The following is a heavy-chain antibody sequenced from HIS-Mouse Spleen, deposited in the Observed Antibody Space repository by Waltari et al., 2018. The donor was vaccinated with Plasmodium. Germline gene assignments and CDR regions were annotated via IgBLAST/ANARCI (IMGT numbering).Heavy chain of an antibody. J-gene: IGHJ2*01. CDR3: ASSWYWYFDL. Sequence: EVQLVESGGGLVQPGGSLRISCAACGSPLLSYWMSWVRQAPGKGLEWVANIKQDGSEKYYVDSVKGRFTISRDNAKNSLYLQMNSLRAEDTAVYYCASSWYWYFDLWGRGTLVTVSS. V-gene: IGHV3-7*01. D-gene: IGHD6-13*01. CDR1: GSPLLSYW. CDR2: IKQDGSEK.